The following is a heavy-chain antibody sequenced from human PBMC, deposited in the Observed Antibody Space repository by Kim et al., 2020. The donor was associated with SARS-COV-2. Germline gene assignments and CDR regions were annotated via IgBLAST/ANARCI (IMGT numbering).Heavy chain of an antibody. Sequence: GESLKISCKGSGYSFTSYWIGWVRQMPGKGLEWMGIIYPGDSDTRYSPSFQGQVTISADKSISTAYLQWSSLKASDTAMYYCARRALHYYDSSGYYNYWGQGTLVTVSS. CDR2: IYPGDSDT. V-gene: IGHV5-51*01. CDR1: GYSFTSYW. J-gene: IGHJ4*02. CDR3: ARRALHYYDSSGYYNY. D-gene: IGHD3-22*01.